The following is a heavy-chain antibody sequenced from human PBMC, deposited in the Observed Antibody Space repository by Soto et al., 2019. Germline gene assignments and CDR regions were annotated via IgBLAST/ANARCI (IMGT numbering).Heavy chain of an antibody. D-gene: IGHD1-1*01. V-gene: IGHV3-30*18. CDR3: AKDKGISQLGLDY. CDR2: ISYDGSNK. Sequence: QVQLVESGGGVVQPGRSLRLSCAASGFTFSSYGMHWVRQAPGKGLEWVAVISYDGSNKYYADSVKGRFTISRDNSKNTRYLQMNSLRAEDTAVYYCAKDKGISQLGLDYWGQGTLVTVSS. J-gene: IGHJ4*02. CDR1: GFTFSSYG.